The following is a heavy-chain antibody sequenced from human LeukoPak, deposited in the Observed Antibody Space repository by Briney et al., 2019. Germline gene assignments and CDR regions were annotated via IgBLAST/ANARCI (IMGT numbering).Heavy chain of an antibody. CDR1: GFTFSSYE. V-gene: IGHV3-48*03. Sequence: GGSLRLSCAASGFTFSSYEMNWVRQAPGKGLEWVPYISSSGTTIYYADSVKGRFTISRDNAKNSLYLQMNSLRAEDTAVYYCARLPRFQDYFDYWGQGTLVTVSS. J-gene: IGHJ4*02. CDR3: ARLPRFQDYFDY. CDR2: ISSSGTTI. D-gene: IGHD2-2*01.